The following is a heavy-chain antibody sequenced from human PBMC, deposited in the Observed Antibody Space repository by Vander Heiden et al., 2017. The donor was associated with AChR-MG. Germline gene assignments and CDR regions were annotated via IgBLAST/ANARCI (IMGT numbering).Heavy chain of an antibody. CDR2: ISSSSSTI. V-gene: IGHV3-48*02. Sequence: EVQLVESGGGLVQPGGSLRLSCAASGFTFSSYSMNWVRQAPGKGLEWVSYISSSSSTIYYADSVKGRFTISRDNAKNSLYLQMNSLRDEDTAVYYCARVIALSMIVVVIPSLGMDVWGQGTTVTVSS. J-gene: IGHJ6*02. CDR3: ARVIALSMIVVVIPSLGMDV. D-gene: IGHD3-22*01. CDR1: GFTFSSYS.